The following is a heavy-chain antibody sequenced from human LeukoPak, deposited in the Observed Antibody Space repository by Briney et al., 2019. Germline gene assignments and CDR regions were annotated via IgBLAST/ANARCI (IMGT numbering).Heavy chain of an antibody. CDR3: ARVEEEGIDY. D-gene: IGHD3-10*01. V-gene: IGHV3-30-3*01. CDR1: GFTFSSYA. Sequence: SGGSLRLSCAASGFTFSSYAMHWVRQAPGKGLEWVAVISYDGSNKYYADSVKGRFTISRDNSKNTLYLQMNSLRAEDTAVYYCARVEEEGIDYWGQGTLVTVSS. CDR2: ISYDGSNK. J-gene: IGHJ4*02.